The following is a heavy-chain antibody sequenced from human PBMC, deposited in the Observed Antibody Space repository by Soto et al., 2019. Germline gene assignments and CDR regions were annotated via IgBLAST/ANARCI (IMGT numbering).Heavy chain of an antibody. J-gene: IGHJ4*02. CDR2: MNPKSGNT. Sequence: ASVKVSCKASGYTFSNYDINWVRQATGQGLEWMGWMNPKSGNTGFAQQFQGRVTMTRNTAISTAYMELSSLRSEDTAVYYCARVWGSIDYWGQGTLVTVSS. CDR1: GYTFSNYD. D-gene: IGHD3-16*01. CDR3: ARVWGSIDY. V-gene: IGHV1-8*01.